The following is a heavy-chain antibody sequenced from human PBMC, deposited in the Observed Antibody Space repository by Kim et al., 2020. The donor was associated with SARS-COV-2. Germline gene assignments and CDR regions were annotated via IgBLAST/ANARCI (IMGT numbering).Heavy chain of an antibody. Sequence: GGSLRLSCAASGFTFSSYAMSWVRQAPGKGLEWVSAISGSGGSTYYADSVKGRFTISRDNSKNTLYLQMNSLRAEDTAVYYCAKEGSIAAAVRGAFDIWGQGKMVTGSS. CDR1: GFTFSSYA. CDR2: ISGSGGST. CDR3: AKEGSIAAAVRGAFDI. J-gene: IGHJ3*02. D-gene: IGHD6-13*01. V-gene: IGHV3-23*01.